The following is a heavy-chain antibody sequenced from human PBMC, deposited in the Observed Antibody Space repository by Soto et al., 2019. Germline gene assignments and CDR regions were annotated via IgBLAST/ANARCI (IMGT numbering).Heavy chain of an antibody. CDR3: AKALGELSPESFDY. V-gene: IGHV3-30*18. CDR1: GFTFSSYA. Sequence: QVQLVESGGGVVQPGRSLRLSCAASGFTFSSYAMHWVRQAPGKGLEWVAVMSYDGNNQYFADSVKGRFTISRDNFKNTLYLQMNSLRPEDTAVYYCAKALGELSPESFDYWGQGILVTVSS. CDR2: MSYDGNNQ. D-gene: IGHD3-16*02. J-gene: IGHJ4*02.